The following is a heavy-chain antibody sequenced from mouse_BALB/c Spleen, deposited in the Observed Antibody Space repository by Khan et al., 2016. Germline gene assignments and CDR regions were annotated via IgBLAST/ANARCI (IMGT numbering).Heavy chain of an antibody. CDR3: GRAGYYGYLAY. D-gene: IGHD1-1*01. V-gene: IGHV4-1*02. CDR2: INPDNSTI. J-gene: IGHJ3*01. CDR1: GFDFSRYW. Sequence: EVKLLESGGGLVQPGGSLRLSCAASGFDFSRYWMSWVRQAPGQGLEWIGEINPDNSTINYTPSLKHTFIISRDNAKNTLYLQLSKVRSEDTALDYCGRAGYYGYLAYWGQGTLVTVSA.